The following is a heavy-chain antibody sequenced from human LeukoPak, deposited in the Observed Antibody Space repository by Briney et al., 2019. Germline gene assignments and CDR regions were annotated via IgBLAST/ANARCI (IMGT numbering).Heavy chain of an antibody. CDR2: TSYSGST. D-gene: IGHD6-25*01. CDR3: GRRGSGLNWFDP. V-gene: IGHV4-39*01. J-gene: IGHJ5*02. Sequence: SETLSLTCTVSGGSVSRGGYYWSWIRQHPGKGLEWIGYTSYSGSTYYNPSLKSRVTMSVDTSKNQFSLKLSSVTAADTAVYYCGRRGSGLNWFDPWGQGTLVTVSS. CDR1: GGSVSRGGYY.